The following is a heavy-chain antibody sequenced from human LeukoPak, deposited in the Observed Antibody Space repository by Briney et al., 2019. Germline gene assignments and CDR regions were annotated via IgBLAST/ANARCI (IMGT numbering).Heavy chain of an antibody. CDR3: ARPNYYDSSGYYL. J-gene: IGHJ5*02. CDR1: GFTFSSYS. V-gene: IGHV3-21*01. CDR2: ISSSSSYI. D-gene: IGHD3-22*01. Sequence: GGSLRLSCAASGFTFSSYSMSWVRQAPGKGLEWVSSISSSSSYIYYADSVKGRFTISRDNAKNSLYLQMNSLRAEDTAVYYCARPNYYDSSGYYLWGQGTLVTVSS.